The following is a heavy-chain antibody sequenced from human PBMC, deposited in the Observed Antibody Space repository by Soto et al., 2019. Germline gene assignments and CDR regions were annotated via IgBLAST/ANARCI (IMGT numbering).Heavy chain of an antibody. V-gene: IGHV3-23*01. CDR1: GFTFNSYA. D-gene: IGHD3-10*01. CDR3: AKIRGSGSYYIFYH. Sequence: PGGSLRLSCAASGFTFNSYAMSWVRQAPGKGLEWVSGISDSGGSTYYADSVKGRFTISRDNSKNTLYLQMNSLRADDTAVYFCAKIRGSGSYYIFYHWGQGTQVTVSS. J-gene: IGHJ4*02. CDR2: ISDSGGST.